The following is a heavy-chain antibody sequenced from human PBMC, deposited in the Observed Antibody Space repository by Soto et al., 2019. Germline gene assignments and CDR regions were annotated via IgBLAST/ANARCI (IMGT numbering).Heavy chain of an antibody. D-gene: IGHD3-10*01. Sequence: PGGSLRLSCAASGFTVSSNYMSCVRQSPGKGLEWVSVIYSGGSTYYADSVKGRFTISRDNSKNTLYLQMNSLRAEDTAVYYCARGDGFGEFENWGQGTLVTVSS. J-gene: IGHJ4*02. V-gene: IGHV3-66*01. CDR3: ARGDGFGEFEN. CDR1: GFTVSSNY. CDR2: IYSGGST.